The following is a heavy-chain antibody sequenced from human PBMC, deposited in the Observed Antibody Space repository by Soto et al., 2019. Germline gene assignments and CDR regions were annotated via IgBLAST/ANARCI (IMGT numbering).Heavy chain of an antibody. CDR3: ARLSRYSNSWEGYFDY. V-gene: IGHV2-5*02. J-gene: IGHJ4*02. Sequence: SGPTLVNPTQSLTLTCSFSGFSLTTTEVAVGWIRQPPGKALEWLALIYWDDDKRYSPSLKSSLTITKDTAKNQVVLTMTNVHPEDTAMYYCARLSRYSNSWEGYFDYWGQGILVTVSS. D-gene: IGHD6-13*01. CDR1: GFSLTTTEVA. CDR2: IYWDDDK.